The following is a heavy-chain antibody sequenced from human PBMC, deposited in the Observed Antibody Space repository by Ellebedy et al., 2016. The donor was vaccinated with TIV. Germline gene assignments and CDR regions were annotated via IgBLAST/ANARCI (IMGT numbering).Heavy chain of an antibody. CDR1: GYTLTELS. J-gene: IGHJ3*02. D-gene: IGHD3-16*02. V-gene: IGHV1-24*01. CDR3: ATAIIMITFGGVIVRRDDAFDI. CDR2: FDPEDGET. Sequence: ASVKVSCKVSGYTLTELSMHWVRQAPGKGLEWMGGFDPEDGETISAQKVQGRVTMTEDTSTDTAYMELSSLRSEDTAMYYCATAIIMITFGGVIVRRDDAFDIWGQGTMVTVSS.